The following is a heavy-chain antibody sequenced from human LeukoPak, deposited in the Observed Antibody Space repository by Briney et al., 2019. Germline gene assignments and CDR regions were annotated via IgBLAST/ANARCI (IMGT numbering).Heavy chain of an antibody. CDR2: ITGSGGNT. D-gene: IGHD3-16*01. V-gene: IGHV3-23*01. CDR3: TKDPNGDYVGAFDF. CDR1: GLTFSSYA. J-gene: IGHJ3*01. Sequence: AGGSLRLSCATSGLTFSSYALTWVRQAPGKGLQWVSSITGSGGNTYYAASVKGRFTMSRDNSKNTLYLQMNSLRAEDTAVYYCTKDPNGDYVGAFDFWGQGTMATVSS.